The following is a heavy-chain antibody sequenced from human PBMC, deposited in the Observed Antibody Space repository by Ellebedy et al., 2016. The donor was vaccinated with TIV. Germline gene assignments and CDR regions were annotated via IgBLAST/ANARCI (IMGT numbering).Heavy chain of an antibody. J-gene: IGHJ6*03. D-gene: IGHD2-21*02. CDR3: ARAPTAIFAHFYYYYYYMDV. Sequence: GESLKISXAASGFPFSSYAMSWVRQAPGRRLEWVSAISGSGGSTHYVDSVRGRFTISRDNSKNTLYLQMTSLRAEDTAVYYCARAPTAIFAHFYYYYYYMDVWGKGTTVTVSS. V-gene: IGHV3-23*01. CDR1: GFPFSSYA. CDR2: ISGSGGST.